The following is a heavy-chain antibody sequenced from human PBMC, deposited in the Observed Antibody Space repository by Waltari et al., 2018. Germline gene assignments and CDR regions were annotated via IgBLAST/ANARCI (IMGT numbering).Heavy chain of an antibody. V-gene: IGHV1-69*10. CDR3: ARRSSSSRLYYYYGMDV. CDR1: GGTFSSYA. CDR2: ITPILGIA. D-gene: IGHD6-6*01. J-gene: IGHJ6*02. Sequence: QVQLVQSGAEVKKPGSSVKVSCKASGGTFSSYAISWVRQAPGQGLEWMGGITPILGIANYAQKFQGRVTMTADKSTSTAYMELSSLRSEDTAVYYCARRSSSSRLYYYYGMDVWGQGTTVTVSS.